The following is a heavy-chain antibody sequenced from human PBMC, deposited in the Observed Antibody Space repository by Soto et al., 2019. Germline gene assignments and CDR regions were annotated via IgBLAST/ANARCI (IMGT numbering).Heavy chain of an antibody. V-gene: IGHV1-24*01. CDR3: AADRKIVGTIGAFDF. Sequence: ASVKVSCKVPTHTLTELTIDWLRQAPGKGLEWMGRSAPEEGEPIYPQKLQGRVSMTEDPSTDTAYMELTSLRFEDTAVYFCAADRKIVGTIGAFDFWGQGTQVTVSS. J-gene: IGHJ4*02. CDR2: SAPEEGEP. CDR1: THTLTELT. D-gene: IGHD1-26*01.